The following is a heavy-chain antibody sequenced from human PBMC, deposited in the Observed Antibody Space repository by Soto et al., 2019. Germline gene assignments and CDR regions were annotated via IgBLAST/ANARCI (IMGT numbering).Heavy chain of an antibody. CDR2: IYYTGIT. J-gene: IGHJ5*02. D-gene: IGHD2-21*01. Sequence: SETLSLTCTVSGGSVSGVDYFWSWIRQSPGKGLEWIGYIYYTGITHLNPSLKSRLTMAVDTSKNEFSLKLTSVSAADTAVYFCAREERKGIISWFDPWGQGTLVTVSS. V-gene: IGHV4-30-4*01. CDR1: GGSVSGVDYF. CDR3: AREERKGIISWFDP.